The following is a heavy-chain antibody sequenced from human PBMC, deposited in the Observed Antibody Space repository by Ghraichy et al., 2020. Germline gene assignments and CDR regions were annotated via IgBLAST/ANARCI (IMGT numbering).Heavy chain of an antibody. D-gene: IGHD4-11*01. CDR2: IYWDDDK. CDR1: GFSLSTSGVG. Sequence: SGPTLVKPTQTLTLTCTFSGFSLSTSGVGVGWIRQPPGKALEWLALIYWDDDKRYSPSLKSRLTITKDTSKNQVVLTMTNMDPVDTATYYCAHRVHYSNYVHPLGWNWFDPWGQGTLVTVSS. V-gene: IGHV2-5*02. CDR3: AHRVHYSNYVHPLGWNWFDP. J-gene: IGHJ5*02.